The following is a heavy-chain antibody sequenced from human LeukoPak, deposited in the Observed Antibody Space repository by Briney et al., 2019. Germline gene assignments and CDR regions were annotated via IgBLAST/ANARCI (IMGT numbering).Heavy chain of an antibody. CDR3: ARLIGVQNAFDI. CDR1: GYSISSGYY. V-gene: IGHV4-38-2*01. Sequence: KASETLSLTCAVSGYSISSGYYWGWIRQPPGKGLEWIGSIYHSGSTYYNPSLKSRVTISVDTSKNQFSLKLSSVTAADTAVYYCARLIGVQNAFDIWGQGTMVTVSS. D-gene: IGHD3-3*01. CDR2: IYHSGST. J-gene: IGHJ3*02.